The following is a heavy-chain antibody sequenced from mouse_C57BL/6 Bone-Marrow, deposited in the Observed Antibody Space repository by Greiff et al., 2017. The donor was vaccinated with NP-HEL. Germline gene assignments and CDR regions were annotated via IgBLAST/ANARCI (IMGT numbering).Heavy chain of an antibody. CDR1: GFTFSSYG. CDR3: ASLYYSNSFAY. V-gene: IGHV5-6*01. J-gene: IGHJ3*01. Sequence: DVQLVESGGDLVKPGGSLKLSCAASGFTFSSYGMSWVRQTPDKRLEWVATISSGGSYTYYPDSVKGRFTISRDNAKNTLYLQMSSLKSEDTAMYYCASLYYSNSFAYWGQGTLVTVSA. D-gene: IGHD2-5*01. CDR2: ISSGGSYT.